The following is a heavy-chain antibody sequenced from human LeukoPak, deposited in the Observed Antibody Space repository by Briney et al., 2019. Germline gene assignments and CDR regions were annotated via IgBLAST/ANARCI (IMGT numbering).Heavy chain of an antibody. CDR1: GGTLSSYA. D-gene: IGHD6-6*01. CDR3: ASIGGLAARSYYYYMDV. V-gene: IGHV1-69*01. Sequence: SVKISCKASGGTLSSYAISWVRQAPGQGLEWMGGIIPIFGTANYAQKFQGRVTITADESTSTAYMELSSLRSEDTAVYYCASIGGLAARSYYYYMDVWGTGTTVTVSS. CDR2: IIPIFGTA. J-gene: IGHJ6*03.